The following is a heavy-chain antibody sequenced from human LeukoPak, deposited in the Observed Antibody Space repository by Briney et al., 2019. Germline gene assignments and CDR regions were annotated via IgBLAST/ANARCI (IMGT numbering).Heavy chain of an antibody. CDR2: IYHSGST. Sequence: SETLSLTCTVSGGSISTYYWSWIRQPPGKGLEWIGYIYHSGSTNYNPSLKSRVTISVDTSQNQFYLKLSSVTAADTAVYYCATDGMVRGPDAWFDSWGQGTLVTVSS. V-gene: IGHV4-59*01. D-gene: IGHD3-10*01. J-gene: IGHJ5*01. CDR1: GGSISTYY. CDR3: ATDGMVRGPDAWFDS.